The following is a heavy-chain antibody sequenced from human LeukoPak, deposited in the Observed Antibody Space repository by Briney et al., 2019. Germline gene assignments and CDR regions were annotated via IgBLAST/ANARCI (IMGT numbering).Heavy chain of an antibody. D-gene: IGHD3-9*01. Sequence: SETLSLTCTVSGGSISSSYWSWIRQPPGKGLEWIGYIYTSGSTNYNPSLKSRVTISVDTSKNQFSLKLSSVTAADTAVYYCARTFYDILTGYYNRVVDYWGQGTLVTVSS. J-gene: IGHJ4*02. CDR1: GGSISSSY. V-gene: IGHV4-4*09. CDR2: IYTSGST. CDR3: ARTFYDILTGYYNRVVDY.